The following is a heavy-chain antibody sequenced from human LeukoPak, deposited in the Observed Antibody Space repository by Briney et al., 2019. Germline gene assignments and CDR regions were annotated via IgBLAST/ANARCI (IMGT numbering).Heavy chain of an antibody. J-gene: IGHJ4*02. D-gene: IGHD6-13*01. V-gene: IGHV3-74*01. CDR2: INSDGSST. CDR1: GFTFSSYL. Sequence: PGGSLRLSCAASGFTFSSYLMHWVRQAPGKGLVWVSRINSDGSSTSYADSVKGRFTISRDNAKNTLYLQMNSLRAEDTAVYYCGSSSWYMDLFDYWGQGTLVTGSS. CDR3: GSSSWYMDLFDY.